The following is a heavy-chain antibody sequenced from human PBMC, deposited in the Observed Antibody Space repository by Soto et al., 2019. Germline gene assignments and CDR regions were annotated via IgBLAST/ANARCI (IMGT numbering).Heavy chain of an antibody. CDR3: ARAPRDYDFWSGYYGDDAFDI. CDR1: GYTFTSYA. D-gene: IGHD3-3*01. V-gene: IGHV1-3*01. CDR2: INAGNGNT. J-gene: IGHJ3*02. Sequence: ASVKVSCKASGYTFTSYAMHWVRQAPGQRLEWMGWINAGNGNTKYSQKFQGRVTITRDTSASTAYMELSSLRSEDTAVYYCARAPRDYDFWSGYYGDDAFDIWGQGTMVTVS.